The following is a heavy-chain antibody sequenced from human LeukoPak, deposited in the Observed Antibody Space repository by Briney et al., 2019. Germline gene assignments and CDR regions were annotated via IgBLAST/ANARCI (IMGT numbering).Heavy chain of an antibody. Sequence: GGSLRLSCAASGFTFSSYWMHWVRQAPGKGLVWVSRISDGGSTTTYADSVKGRFTISRDNSKNTVYLQMNSLRAEDTAVYYCANGGWYGGRASPDYWGQGTLVTVSS. D-gene: IGHD6-19*01. V-gene: IGHV3-74*01. CDR2: ISDGGSTT. J-gene: IGHJ4*02. CDR1: GFTFSSYW. CDR3: ANGGWYGGRASPDY.